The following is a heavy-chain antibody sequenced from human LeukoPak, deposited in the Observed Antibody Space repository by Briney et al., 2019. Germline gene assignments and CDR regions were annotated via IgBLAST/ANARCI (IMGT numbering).Heavy chain of an antibody. J-gene: IGHJ4*02. CDR3: ARDPTYYGSGSYRSRGFDY. V-gene: IGHV1-69*06. Sequence: ASVKVSCKASGGTFSSYAISWVRQAPGQGLEWMGGIIPIFGTANYAQKFQGRVTITADKSTSTAYMELSSLRSEDTAVYYCARDPTYYGSGSYRSRGFDYWGQGTLVTVSS. D-gene: IGHD3-10*01. CDR2: IIPIFGTA. CDR1: GGTFSSYA.